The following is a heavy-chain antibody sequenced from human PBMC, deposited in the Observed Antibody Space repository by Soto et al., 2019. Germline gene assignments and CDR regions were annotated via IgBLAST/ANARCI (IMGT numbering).Heavy chain of an antibody. J-gene: IGHJ4*02. Sequence: EVQLVESGGGMVHPGRSLRLSCAASGFTFDEYTMNWVRQAPGKGLEWVSGISWNSGRIDDAASVKGRFSISRDNAKNPLYLQMNSLRAEDTALYYCAKEGYAKRVGRTHDYWGQGTLVTVSS. CDR1: GFTFDEYT. V-gene: IGHV3-9*01. CDR3: AKEGYAKRVGRTHDY. D-gene: IGHD2-2*01. CDR2: ISWNSGRI.